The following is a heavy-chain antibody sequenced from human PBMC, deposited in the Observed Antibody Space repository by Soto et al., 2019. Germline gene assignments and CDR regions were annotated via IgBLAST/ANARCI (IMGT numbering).Heavy chain of an antibody. CDR1: GFTFSPYG. J-gene: IGHJ4*02. D-gene: IGHD1-7*01. V-gene: IGHV3-23*04. Sequence: EMQLVESGGGLVQPGGSLRLSSAASGFTFSPYGMAWVRQAPGKGLEWVSFSSATGAGTYFADSVKGRFTISRNNSKNTLYLQMSSLRADDTAVYYCAKDRRAGGNYGFYSDFWGQGALVIVSS. CDR2: SSATGAGT. CDR3: AKDRRAGGNYGFYSDF.